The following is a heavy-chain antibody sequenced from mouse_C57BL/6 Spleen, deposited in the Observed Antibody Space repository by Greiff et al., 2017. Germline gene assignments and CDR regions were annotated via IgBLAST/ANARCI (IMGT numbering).Heavy chain of an antibody. V-gene: IGHV5-16*01. CDR2: INYDGSST. CDR3: AREDGYYPYYYAMDY. Sequence: KLVESEGGLVQPGSSMKLSCTASGFTFSDYYMAWVRQVPEKGLEWVANINYDGSSTYYLDSLKSRFIISRDNAKNILYLQMSSLKSEDTATYYCAREDGYYPYYYAMDYWRQGTSVTVSS. D-gene: IGHD2-3*01. J-gene: IGHJ4*01. CDR1: GFTFSDYY.